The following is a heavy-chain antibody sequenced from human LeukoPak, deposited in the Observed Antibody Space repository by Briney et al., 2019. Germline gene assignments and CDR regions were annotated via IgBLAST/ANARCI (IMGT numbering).Heavy chain of an antibody. J-gene: IGHJ4*02. CDR2: ISGSGGST. CDR3: AKDGAGSQSYCSSTSCYVDY. CDR1: GFTFSSYG. V-gene: IGHV3-23*01. Sequence: GGSLRLSCAASGFTFSSYGMSWVRQAPGKGLEWVSAISGSGGSTYYADSVKGRFTISRDNSKNTLYLQMNSLRAEDTAVYYCAKDGAGSQSYCSSTSCYVDYWGQGTLVTVSS. D-gene: IGHD2-2*01.